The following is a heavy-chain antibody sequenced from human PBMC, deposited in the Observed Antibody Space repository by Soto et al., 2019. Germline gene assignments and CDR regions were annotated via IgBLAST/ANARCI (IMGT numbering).Heavy chain of an antibody. CDR3: ARDNGYSLLDH. J-gene: IGHJ4*02. D-gene: IGHD5-18*01. CDR2: IHYTGST. Sequence: QVQLQESGPGLVKPSETLSLTCTVSGGSISSYSWNWIRQPPGKGLEWIGYIHYTGSTNYNPSLDSRVTISIDTSRTQFSLKLSSVTAADTAVYYCARDNGYSLLDHWGQGTLVTVSS. CDR1: GGSISSYS. V-gene: IGHV4-59*01.